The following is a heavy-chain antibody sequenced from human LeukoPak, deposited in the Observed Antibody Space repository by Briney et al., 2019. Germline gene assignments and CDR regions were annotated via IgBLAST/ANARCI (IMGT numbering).Heavy chain of an antibody. V-gene: IGHV3-11*01. J-gene: IGHJ6*03. CDR3: ARGGQQLTYYYMDV. Sequence: RGSLRLSCAASGFTFSDYYMSWIRQAPGKGLEWVSYISSSGSTIYYADSVKGRFTISRDNAKNSLYLQMNSLRAEDTAVYYCARGGQQLTYYYMDVWGKGTTVTISS. CDR1: GFTFSDYY. CDR2: ISSSGSTI. D-gene: IGHD6-13*01.